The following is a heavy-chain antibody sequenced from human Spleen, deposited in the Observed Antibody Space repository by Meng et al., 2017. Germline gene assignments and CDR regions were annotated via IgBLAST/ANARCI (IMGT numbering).Heavy chain of an antibody. CDR1: GYTFTSYY. CDR2: INPTGGST. Sequence: ASVKVFCKASGYTFTSYYIHWVRQAPGQGFEWMGVINPTGGSTSYAQMFQGRVTMTRDTSTSTVYMELSSLRSEDTAVYYCARFSDYYDSSGYYYFDYWGQGTLVTVSS. D-gene: IGHD3-22*01. V-gene: IGHV1-46*01. CDR3: ARFSDYYDSSGYYYFDY. J-gene: IGHJ4*02.